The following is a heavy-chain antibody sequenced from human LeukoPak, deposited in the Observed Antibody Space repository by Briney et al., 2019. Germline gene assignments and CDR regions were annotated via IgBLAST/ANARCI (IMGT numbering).Heavy chain of an antibody. CDR1: GYSISSSNW. CDR2: IYYSGST. D-gene: IGHD2-2*01. V-gene: IGHV4-28*01. CDR3: ARSGTSSRIFDY. Sequence: PSETLSLTCAVPGYSISSSNWWGWIRQPPGKGLEWIGYIYYSGSTYYNPSLKSRVTMSVDTSKNQFSLKLSSVTDVDTAVYFCARSGTSSRIFDYWGQGTLVTVSS. J-gene: IGHJ4*02.